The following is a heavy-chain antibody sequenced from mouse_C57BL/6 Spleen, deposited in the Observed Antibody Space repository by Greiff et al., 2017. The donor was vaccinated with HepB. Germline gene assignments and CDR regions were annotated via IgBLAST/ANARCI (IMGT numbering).Heavy chain of an antibody. J-gene: IGHJ4*01. Sequence: QVQLQQPGAELVKPGASVKVSCKASGYTFTSYWMHWVKQRPGQGLEWIGRIHPSDSDTNYNQKFKGKATLTVDKSSSTAYMQLSSLTFEDSAVYYCANSNYPYYAMDYWGQGTSVTVSS. V-gene: IGHV1-74*01. CDR1: GYTFTSYW. CDR3: ANSNYPYYAMDY. CDR2: IHPSDSDT. D-gene: IGHD2-5*01.